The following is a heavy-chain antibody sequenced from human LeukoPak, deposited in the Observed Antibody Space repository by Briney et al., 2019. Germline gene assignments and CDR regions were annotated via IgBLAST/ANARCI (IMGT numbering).Heavy chain of an antibody. D-gene: IGHD2-2*01. Sequence: QTGGSLRLSCAASGFTFSGYPIHWVRQAPGKGLEWVAVISYDGSNKYYADSVKGRFTISRGNSKNTLYLQMNSLRAEDTAVYYCARDEGYCSRTSCYGASKCMDVWGQGTAVIVSS. V-gene: IGHV3-30-3*01. CDR2: ISYDGSNK. CDR3: ARDEGYCSRTSCYGASKCMDV. J-gene: IGHJ6*02. CDR1: GFTFSGYP.